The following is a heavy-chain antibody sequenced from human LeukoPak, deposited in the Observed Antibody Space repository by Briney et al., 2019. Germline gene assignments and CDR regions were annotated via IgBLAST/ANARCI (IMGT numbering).Heavy chain of an antibody. V-gene: IGHV4-39*01. CDR1: GGSISSGGYY. J-gene: IGHJ4*02. D-gene: IGHD6-19*01. CDR3: ARHSSGWYYFDY. Sequence: SETLSLTCTVSGGSISSGGYYWGWIRQPPGKGLEWIGSAYYSGSTYYNPSLKSRVIISVDTSKNQFSLKLSSVTAADTAVYYCARHSSGWYYFDYWGQGTLVTVSS. CDR2: AYYSGST.